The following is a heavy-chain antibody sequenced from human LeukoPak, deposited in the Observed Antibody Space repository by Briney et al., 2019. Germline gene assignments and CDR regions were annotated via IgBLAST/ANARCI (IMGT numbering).Heavy chain of an antibody. J-gene: IGHJ3*02. D-gene: IGHD3-22*01. V-gene: IGHV3-48*03. CDR1: GFTFSSYE. CDR2: ISSSGSTI. CDR3: ARSRGRSITMIVVVIPNHDAFDI. Sequence: GGSLRLSCAASGFTFSSYEMNWVRQAPGKGLEWVSYISSSGSTIYYADSVKGRFTISRDNAKNSLYLQMNSLRAEDTAVYYCARSRGRSITMIVVVIPNHDAFDIWGQGTMVTVSS.